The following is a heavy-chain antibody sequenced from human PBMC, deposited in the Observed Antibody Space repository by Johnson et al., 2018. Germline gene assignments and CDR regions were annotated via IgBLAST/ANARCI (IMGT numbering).Heavy chain of an antibody. CDR3: ARHDRYTYATVSDAFDI. D-gene: IGHD5-18*01. CDR1: GGSISNSNYY. V-gene: IGHV4-39*01. CDR2: IYYSGNT. J-gene: IGHJ3*02. Sequence: QVQLQESGPGLVKPSETLSLTCTVSGGSISNSNYYWGWIRQPPGKGLEWIGSIYYSGNTSYKSSLKSRVTISVDMSKNQFSLKLSSVTAADTALYYCARHDRYTYATVSDAFDIWGQGTMVTVSS.